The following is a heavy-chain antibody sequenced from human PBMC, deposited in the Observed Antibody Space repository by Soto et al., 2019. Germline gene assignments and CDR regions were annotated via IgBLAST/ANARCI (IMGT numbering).Heavy chain of an antibody. CDR2: ISTTSTYI. CDR1: GFTFSGDS. V-gene: IGHV3-21*01. CDR3: TRDYVMDV. J-gene: IGHJ6*02. Sequence: GGSLRLSCAASGFTFSGDSMNWVRQAPGKGLEWVSSISTTSTYIYYADSVKGRFTISRDNANNSLHLQMNSLRAEDMAVYYCTRDYVMDVWGQGTTVTVSS.